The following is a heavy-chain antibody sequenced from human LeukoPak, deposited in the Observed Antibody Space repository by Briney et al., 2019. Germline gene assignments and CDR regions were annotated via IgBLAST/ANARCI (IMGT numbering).Heavy chain of an antibody. CDR1: GFSFGDYS. CDR2: INWNGGST. CDR3: ARDDQVSYYGMDV. V-gene: IGHV3-20*04. J-gene: IGHJ6*02. Sequence: GGSLRLSWAASGFSFGDYSMSWVRQAPGKGLEWVSGINWNGGSTGYADSVKGRFTISRDNAKNSLYLQMNSLRAEDTALYYYARDDQVSYYGMDVWGQGTMVTVSS.